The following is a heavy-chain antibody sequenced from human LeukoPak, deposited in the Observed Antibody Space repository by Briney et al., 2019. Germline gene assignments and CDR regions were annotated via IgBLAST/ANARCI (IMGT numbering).Heavy chain of an antibody. CDR2: IIPILGIA. CDR1: GGTFSSYA. CDR3: ARGGNSGSYHYYYYGMDV. J-gene: IGHJ6*02. V-gene: IGHV1-69*04. D-gene: IGHD1-26*01. Sequence: SVKVSCKASGGTFSSYAISWVRQAPGQGLEWMGRIIPILGIANYAQKFQGRVTITADKSTSTAYMELSSPRSEDTAVYYCARGGNSGSYHYYYYGMDVWGQGTTVTVSS.